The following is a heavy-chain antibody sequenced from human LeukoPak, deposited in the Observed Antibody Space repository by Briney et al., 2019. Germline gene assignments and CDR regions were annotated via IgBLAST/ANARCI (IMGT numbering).Heavy chain of an antibody. CDR3: TRDPAYYLRYGYFDY. J-gene: IGHJ4*03. V-gene: IGHV3-21*01. CDR1: GFSSSTSA. D-gene: IGHD1-26*01. Sequence: GGSLRLSCSASGFSSSTSAMYWVRQAPGKGLECVSSINSVGSHIYYRESVKGRFTISRDNAKNSVYLQMNNLRAADTALYYCTRDPAYYLRYGYFDYWGQGILVTVSS. CDR2: INSVGSHI.